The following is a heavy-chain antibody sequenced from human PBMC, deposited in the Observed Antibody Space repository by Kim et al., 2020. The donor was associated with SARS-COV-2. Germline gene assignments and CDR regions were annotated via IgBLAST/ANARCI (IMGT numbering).Heavy chain of an antibody. CDR3: AREWVLGSYSGYFDY. Sequence: GGSLRLSCAASGFTVSSNYMSWVRQAPGKGLEWVSVLYSGGSTFYTDSVKGRFTISRDNSKNTLYLQMNSLRAEDTAVYYCAREWVLGSYSGYFDYWGQGTLVTVSS. V-gene: IGHV3-53*01. CDR2: LYSGGST. CDR1: GFTVSSNY. J-gene: IGHJ4*02. D-gene: IGHD1-26*01.